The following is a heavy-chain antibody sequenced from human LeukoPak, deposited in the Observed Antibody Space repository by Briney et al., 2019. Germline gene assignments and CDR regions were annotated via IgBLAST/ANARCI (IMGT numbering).Heavy chain of an antibody. V-gene: IGHV3-11*04. D-gene: IGHD5-24*01. CDR3: ARDLGYNAAFDI. CDR2: ISSSGSTI. CDR1: GFTFSDYY. J-gene: IGHJ3*02. Sequence: SPGGSLRLSCAASGFTFSDYYMSWIRQAPGKGLEWVSYISSSGSTIYYADSVKGRFTISRDNAKNSLYLQMNSLGAEDTAVYYCARDLGYNAAFDIWGQGTMVTVSS.